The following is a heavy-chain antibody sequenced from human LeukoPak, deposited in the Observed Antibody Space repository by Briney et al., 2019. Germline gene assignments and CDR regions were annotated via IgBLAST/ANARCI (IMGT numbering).Heavy chain of an antibody. Sequence: SQTLSLTCAISGDSVSSNSAAWNWIRQSPSRGLEWLGWTHYRSKWYNQYAVSVKGRVIVNPDTSKNQFSLQVNSVTPEDTAVYYCAREGSGIPGYYDYWGQGTLVIVSS. CDR3: AREGSGIPGYYDY. CDR1: GDSVSSNSAA. CDR2: THYRSKWYN. V-gene: IGHV6-1*01. J-gene: IGHJ4*02. D-gene: IGHD3-10*01.